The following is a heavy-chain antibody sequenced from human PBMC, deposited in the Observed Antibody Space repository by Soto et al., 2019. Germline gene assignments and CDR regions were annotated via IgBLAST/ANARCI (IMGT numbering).Heavy chain of an antibody. CDR3: AREGGYSYGPPGYRDYYYGMDV. CDR2: ISYDGSNK. D-gene: IGHD5-18*01. CDR1: GFTFSSYA. Sequence: QVQLVESGGGVVQPGRSLRLSCAASGFTFSSYAMHWVRQAPGKGLEWVAVISYDGSNKYYADSVKGRFTISRDNSKNTLYLQMNSLRAEDTAVYYCAREGGYSYGPPGYRDYYYGMDVWGQGTTVTVSS. V-gene: IGHV3-30-3*01. J-gene: IGHJ6*02.